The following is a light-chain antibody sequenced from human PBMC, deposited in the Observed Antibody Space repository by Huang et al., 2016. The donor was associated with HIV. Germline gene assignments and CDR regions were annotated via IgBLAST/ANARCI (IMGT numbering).Light chain of an antibody. CDR1: QDISSD. CDR2: AAS. J-gene: IGKJ3*01. CDR3: LQLNTYPGT. V-gene: IGKV1-9*01. Sequence: IQLTQSPSSLSASVGDRVTITCRASQDISSDLAWYQQKPGKAPNLLIYAASTLESGVPARFSGSRSGTDFTLTINSLQPEDFAAYYCLQLNTYPGTFGPGTNVDV.